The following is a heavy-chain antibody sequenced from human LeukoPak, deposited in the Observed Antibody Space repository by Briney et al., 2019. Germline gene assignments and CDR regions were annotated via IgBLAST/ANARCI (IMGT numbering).Heavy chain of an antibody. Sequence: SGTLSLTCTVSGESINSFYWSWIRQPAGKGLEWVGRIYSRGSTNYSPSLKSRVTMSVDTSKNQFSLKLSSVTAADTAVYYCARDVVPAAGSFYYWGQGTQVTVSS. D-gene: IGHD2-2*01. J-gene: IGHJ4*02. CDR3: ARDVVPAAGSFYY. CDR2: IYSRGST. V-gene: IGHV4-4*07. CDR1: GESINSFY.